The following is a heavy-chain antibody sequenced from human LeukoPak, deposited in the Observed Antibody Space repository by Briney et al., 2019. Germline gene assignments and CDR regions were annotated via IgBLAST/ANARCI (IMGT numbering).Heavy chain of an antibody. D-gene: IGHD3-22*01. CDR2: IYYSGST. J-gene: IGHJ4*02. Sequence: SETLSLTCTVSGGSVSSGSHYWSWIRQPPGKGLEWIGYIYYSGSTNYNPSLKSRVTISVDTSKNQFSLKLSSVTAADTAVYYCARGPAHYYDSSGYRRTPHFDYWGQGTLVTVSS. CDR3: ARGPAHYYDSSGYRRTPHFDY. V-gene: IGHV4-61*01. CDR1: GGSVSSGSHY.